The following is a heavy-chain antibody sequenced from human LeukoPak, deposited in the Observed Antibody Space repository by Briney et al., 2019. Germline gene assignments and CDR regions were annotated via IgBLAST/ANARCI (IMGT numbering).Heavy chain of an antibody. CDR3: ARDRGYCSGGSCFDAFDI. CDR2: INPNSGGT. V-gene: IGHV1-2*02. D-gene: IGHD2-15*01. Sequence: ASVKVSCKASGYTFTGYYMHWVRQAPGQGLEWTGWINPNSGGTNYAQKFQGRVTMTRDTSISTAYMELSRLRSDDTAVYYCARDRGYCSGGSCFDAFDIWGQGTMVTVSS. J-gene: IGHJ3*02. CDR1: GYTFTGYY.